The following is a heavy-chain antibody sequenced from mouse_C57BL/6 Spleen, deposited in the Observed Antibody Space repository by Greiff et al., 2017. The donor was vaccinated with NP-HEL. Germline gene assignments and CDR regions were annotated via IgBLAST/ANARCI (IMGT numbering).Heavy chain of an antibody. J-gene: IGHJ1*03. CDR1: GFTFSDYY. Sequence: EVMLVESEGGLVQPGSSMKLSCTASGFTFSDYYMAWVRQVPEKGLEWVANINYDGSSTYYLDSLKSRFIISRDNAKNILYLQMSSLKSEDTATYYCARVPRGWYFDVWGTGTTVTVSS. CDR3: ARVPRGWYFDV. V-gene: IGHV5-16*01. CDR2: INYDGSST.